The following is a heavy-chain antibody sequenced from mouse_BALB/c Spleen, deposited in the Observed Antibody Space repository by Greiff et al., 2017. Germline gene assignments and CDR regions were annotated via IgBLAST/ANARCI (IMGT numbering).Heavy chain of an antibody. CDR1: GYAFSSSW. CDR2: IYPGDGDT. J-gene: IGHJ3*01. CDR3: ARGRDEGFAY. V-gene: IGHV1-82*01. D-gene: IGHD3-3*01. Sequence: QVQLKESGPELVKPGASVKISCKASGYAFSSSWMNWVKQRPGQGLEWIGRIYPGDGDTNYNGKFKGKATLTADKSSSTAYMQLSSLTSVDSAVYFCARGRDEGFAYWGQGTLVTVSA.